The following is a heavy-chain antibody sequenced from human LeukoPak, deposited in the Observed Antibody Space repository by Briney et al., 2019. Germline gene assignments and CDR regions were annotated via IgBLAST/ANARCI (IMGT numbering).Heavy chain of an antibody. CDR3: AREGCSNGVCYLAFDY. CDR2: ISYDGSNK. V-gene: IGHV3-30-3*01. CDR1: GFTFSSYA. Sequence: GGSLRLSCAASGFTFSSYAMHWVRQAPGKGLEWVAVISYDGSNKYYADSVKGRFTISRDNSKNTLYLQMNSLRAEDTAVYYCAREGCSNGVCYLAFDYWGQGTLVTVSS. J-gene: IGHJ4*02. D-gene: IGHD2-8*01.